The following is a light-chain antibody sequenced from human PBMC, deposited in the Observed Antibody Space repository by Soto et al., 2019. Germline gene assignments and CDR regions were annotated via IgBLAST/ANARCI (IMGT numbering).Light chain of an antibody. J-gene: IGKJ2*01. Sequence: EIVLTQSPATLSLSPGERATLSCRASQSVSSYLAWYQQQPGQAPRLLLYDASNRATGIPARFSGSGSGTAVTLTISSLEPDDFAVYYCQQRSNWPPYTFGQGTKLEIK. CDR1: QSVSSY. CDR3: QQRSNWPPYT. CDR2: DAS. V-gene: IGKV3-11*01.